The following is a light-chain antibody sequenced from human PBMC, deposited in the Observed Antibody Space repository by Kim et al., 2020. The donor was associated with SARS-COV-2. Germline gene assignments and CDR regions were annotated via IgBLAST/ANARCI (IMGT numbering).Light chain of an antibody. CDR1: SSNIGSNT. V-gene: IGLV1-44*01. J-gene: IGLJ2*01. CDR3: AAWDDSLNSVV. Sequence: QSVLTQPPSASGTPGQRVTISCSGSSSNIGSNTVNWYQQFPGTAPKLLIYNINQRPSGVPDRFSGSKSGTSASLAISGLQSEDEADYYCAAWDDSLNSVVFGGGTQLTVL. CDR2: NIN.